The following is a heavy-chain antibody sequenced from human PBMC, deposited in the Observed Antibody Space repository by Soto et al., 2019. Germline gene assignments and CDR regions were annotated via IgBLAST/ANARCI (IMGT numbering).Heavy chain of an antibody. V-gene: IGHV3-23*01. J-gene: IGHJ4*02. CDR3: AKDPNGDYVGAFDY. Sequence: EVQLLESGGGLVQPGGSLRLSCAASGLTFSGYALTRVRQAPGKGLEWVSSISGSGGNTKYADSVKGRFTISRDNSKNMLFLQMNSLRAEDTAVYYCAKDPNGDYVGAFDYWGQGTLVTVSS. CDR1: GLTFSGYA. D-gene: IGHD4-17*01. CDR2: ISGSGGNT.